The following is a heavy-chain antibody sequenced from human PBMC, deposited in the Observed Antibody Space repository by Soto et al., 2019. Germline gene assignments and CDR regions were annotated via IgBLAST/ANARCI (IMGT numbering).Heavy chain of an antibody. CDR2: IYSAGTT. CDR3: ARGFYYDSSGYFFSPFDY. D-gene: IGHD3-22*01. Sequence: GGSLRLSCAASGFIVSSYYMTWVRQAPGKGLEWVSVIYSAGTTSYADSVKGRFTISRDNSKNTLYLLMNSLRAEDTAVYYCARGFYYDSSGYFFSPFDYWGQGTLVTSPQ. CDR1: GFIVSSYY. J-gene: IGHJ4*02. V-gene: IGHV3-53*01.